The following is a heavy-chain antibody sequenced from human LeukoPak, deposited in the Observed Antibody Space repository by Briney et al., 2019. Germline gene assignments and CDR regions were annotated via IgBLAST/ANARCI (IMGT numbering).Heavy chain of an antibody. J-gene: IGHJ4*02. CDR2: IKQDGSEK. V-gene: IGHV3-7*01. D-gene: IGHD3-22*01. Sequence: PGGSLRLSCAASGFIFSSYWMSWVRQAPGKGLEWVANIKQDGSEKYYVDSVKGRFTISRDNAKNSLYLEMNSLRAEDTAVYYCARDIGDSSGYYGSYFDHWGQGTLVTVSS. CDR1: GFIFSSYW. CDR3: ARDIGDSSGYYGSYFDH.